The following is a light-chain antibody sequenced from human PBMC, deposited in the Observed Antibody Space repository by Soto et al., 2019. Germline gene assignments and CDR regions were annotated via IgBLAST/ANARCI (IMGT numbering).Light chain of an antibody. CDR3: QQYVRLSRT. J-gene: IGKJ5*01. CDR1: QSVSSSY. CDR2: GAS. V-gene: IGKV3-20*01. Sequence: TVSPPALTVSTLYTAALSFRFSQSVSSSYLAWSQQKPGQAPRLLIYGASSRATRIPDRFSGSVSVTDFTLTISRLETEDFVLYYCQQYVRLSRTF.